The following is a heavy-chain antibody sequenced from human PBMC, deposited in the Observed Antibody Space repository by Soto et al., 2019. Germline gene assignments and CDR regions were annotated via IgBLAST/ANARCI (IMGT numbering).Heavy chain of an antibody. V-gene: IGHV3-11*01. Sequence: QVQLVESGGGLVKPGGSLRLSCAASGFSFSDYYMNWIRQAPGKGLEWVSYISSNSFTIYYADSVKGRFTISRDNAKNSVYLQMNNLRAEDTALYYCASARAGNGRSFEYWGQGTLVTVSS. J-gene: IGHJ4*02. CDR3: ASARAGNGRSFEY. CDR2: ISSNSFTI. CDR1: GFSFSDYY. D-gene: IGHD1-26*01.